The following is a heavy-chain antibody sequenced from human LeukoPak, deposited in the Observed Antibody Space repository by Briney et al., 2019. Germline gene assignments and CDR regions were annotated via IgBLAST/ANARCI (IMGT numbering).Heavy chain of an antibody. Sequence: PSQTLSLTCTVSGGALSSGGYYWTRIRQPPGKGLEWIGNIYHSGTPYYNPSLKSRVTLSVDRSKNQFSLKMTSVTAADTAVYYCARDNIPVAGTGLSWFDPWGQGTLVTVSS. J-gene: IGHJ5*02. CDR3: ARDNIPVAGTGLSWFDP. D-gene: IGHD6-13*01. V-gene: IGHV4-30-2*01. CDR2: IYHSGTP. CDR1: GGALSSGGYY.